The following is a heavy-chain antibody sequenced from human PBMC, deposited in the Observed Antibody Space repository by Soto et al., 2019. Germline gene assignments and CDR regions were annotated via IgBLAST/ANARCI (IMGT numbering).Heavy chain of an antibody. J-gene: IGHJ4*02. Sequence: GGSLRLSCAASGFTVSSNYMSWVRQAPGKGLEWVSVIYSGGSTYYADAVKGRFTISRDNSKNTLFLEMNSLRADDTALYYCAKPHSSRSWYFEYWGQRTRVIVSS. CDR3: AKPHSSRSWYFEY. CDR2: IYSGGST. D-gene: IGHD6-13*01. V-gene: IGHV3-53*01. CDR1: GFTVSSNY.